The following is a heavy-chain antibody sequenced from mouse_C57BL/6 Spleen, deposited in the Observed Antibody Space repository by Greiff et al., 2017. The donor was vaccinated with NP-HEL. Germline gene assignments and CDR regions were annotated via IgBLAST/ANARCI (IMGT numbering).Heavy chain of an antibody. CDR1: GYTFTSYW. V-gene: IGHV1-55*01. D-gene: IGHD1-1*01. J-gene: IGHJ4*01. CDR2: IYPGSGST. Sequence: QVQLQQPGAELVKPGASVKMSCKASGYTFTSYWITWVKQRPGQGLEWIGDIYPGSGSTNYNEKFKSKATLTVDTSSSTAYMQLSSLTSEDSAVYYCAREKTTLVGYAMDYWGQGTSVTVSS. CDR3: AREKTTLVGYAMDY.